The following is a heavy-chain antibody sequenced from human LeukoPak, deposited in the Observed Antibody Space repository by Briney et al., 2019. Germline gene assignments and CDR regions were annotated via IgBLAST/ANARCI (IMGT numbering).Heavy chain of an antibody. CDR1: GFTFSNYG. Sequence: GGSLRLSCAASGFTFSNYGIHWVRQAPGKGLEWVAIISYDGTNKYYADSVKGRFTISRDNSKNTLYLQTNSLRAEDTAMYYCAKEEGVMAIAGSPSGYWGQGTLVTVSS. J-gene: IGHJ4*02. CDR3: AKEEGVMAIAGSPSGY. V-gene: IGHV3-30*18. CDR2: ISYDGTNK. D-gene: IGHD2-21*01.